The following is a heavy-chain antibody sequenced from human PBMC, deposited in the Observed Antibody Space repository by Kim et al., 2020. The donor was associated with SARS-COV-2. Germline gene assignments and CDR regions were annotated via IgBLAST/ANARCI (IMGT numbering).Heavy chain of an antibody. V-gene: IGHV3-11*01. D-gene: IGHD3-16*01. CDR2: ISTVGGII. J-gene: IGHJ4*02. CDR1: GFTFSDYY. Sequence: GGSLRLSCAASGFTFSDYYMNWIRQAPGKGLEWVSSISTVGGIIYYADSVTGRFTISRDNAKNSLYLQMNSLRAEDTAVYYCARSGWGDYWGQGTLVTVSS. CDR3: ARSGWGDY.